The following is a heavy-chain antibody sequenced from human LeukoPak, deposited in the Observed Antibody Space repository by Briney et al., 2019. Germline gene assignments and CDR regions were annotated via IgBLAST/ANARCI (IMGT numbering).Heavy chain of an antibody. V-gene: IGHV3-23*01. CDR2: ISGSGGST. J-gene: IGHJ4*02. CDR1: GFTFSSYA. D-gene: IGHD3-3*01. Sequence: GESLRLSCAASGFTFSSYAMSWVRQAPGKGLEWVSAISGSGGSTYYADSVKGRFTISRDNSKNTLYLQMNSLRAEDTAVYYCAKDDRYYDFWSGYYTPYSFDYWGQGTLVTVSS. CDR3: AKDDRYYDFWSGYYTPYSFDY.